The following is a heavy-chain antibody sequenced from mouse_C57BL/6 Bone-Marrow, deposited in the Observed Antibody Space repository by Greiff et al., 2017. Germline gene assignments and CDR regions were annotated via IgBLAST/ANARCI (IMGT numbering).Heavy chain of an antibody. D-gene: IGHD2-4*01. CDR1: GYSFTDYN. CDR2: INPNYGTT. J-gene: IGHJ4*01. Sequence: VQLQQSGPELVKPGASVKISCKASGYSFTDYNMNWVKQSNGTSLEWIGVINPNYGTTSYNQKFKGKASLTVDQSSSTSYMQLNCRTSEYSAVYYCERGYDYDYAMDYWGQGTSVTVSS. CDR3: ERGYDYDYAMDY. V-gene: IGHV1-39*01.